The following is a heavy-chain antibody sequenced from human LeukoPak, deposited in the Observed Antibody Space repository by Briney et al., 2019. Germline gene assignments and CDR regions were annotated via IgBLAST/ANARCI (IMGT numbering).Heavy chain of an antibody. CDR2: FDPEDGET. V-gene: IGHV1-24*01. CDR3: ATGVTMVRGVRSAFDI. J-gene: IGHJ3*02. D-gene: IGHD3-10*01. Sequence: ASVKVSCKVSGYTLTELSMHWVRQAPGKGLEWMGGFDPEDGETIYAQKFQGRVTMTEDTSTDTAYMELSSLRSEDTAVYYCATGVTMVRGVRSAFDIWGQGTMVTVSS. CDR1: GYTLTELS.